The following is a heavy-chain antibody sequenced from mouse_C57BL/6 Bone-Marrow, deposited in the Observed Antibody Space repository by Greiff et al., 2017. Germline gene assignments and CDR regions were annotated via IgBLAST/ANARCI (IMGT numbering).Heavy chain of an antibody. J-gene: IGHJ4*01. V-gene: IGHV1-62-2*01. CDR1: GYTFTEYT. CDR3: AKDEDRNYEGVLAMDY. D-gene: IGHD2-1*01. CDR2: FYPGSGSI. Sequence: VQLQQSGAELVKPGASVKLSCKASGYTFTEYTIHWVKQRSGQGLEWIGWFYPGSGSIKYNEKFEDKATLTADKSSSTAYMELSRLTSEDSAVYFCAKDEDRNYEGVLAMDYWGQGTSVTVSS.